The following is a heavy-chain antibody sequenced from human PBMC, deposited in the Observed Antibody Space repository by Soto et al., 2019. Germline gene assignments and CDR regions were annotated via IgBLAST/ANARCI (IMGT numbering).Heavy chain of an antibody. CDR3: ASEDIVVVPAATEEGYYYYGMDV. J-gene: IGHJ6*02. D-gene: IGHD2-2*01. Sequence: ASVKVSCKASGYTFTSYYMHWLRQAPGQGLEWMGIINPSGGSTSYAQKFQGRVTMTRDTSTSTVYMELSSLRSEDTAVYYCASEDIVVVPAATEEGYYYYGMDVWGQGTTVTVSS. CDR2: INPSGGST. V-gene: IGHV1-46*01. CDR1: GYTFTSYY.